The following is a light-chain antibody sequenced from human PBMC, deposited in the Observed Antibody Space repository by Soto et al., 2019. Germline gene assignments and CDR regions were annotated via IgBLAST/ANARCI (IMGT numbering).Light chain of an antibody. CDR2: DAS. Sequence: EIVLTQSPATLSLSPGERATLSCRASQSVSSYLAWYQQKAGQAPRLLIYDASNRATGIPARFSGSGSGTEFTLTISSLQSEDFAVCYCQQYNNWPLTFGQGTRLEI. J-gene: IGKJ5*01. CDR3: QQYNNWPLT. CDR1: QSVSSY. V-gene: IGKV3-11*01.